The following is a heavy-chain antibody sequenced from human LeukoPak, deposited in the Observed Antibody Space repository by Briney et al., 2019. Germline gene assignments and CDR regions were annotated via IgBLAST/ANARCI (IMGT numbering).Heavy chain of an antibody. CDR2: IKSKSNGETI. V-gene: IGHV3-15*01. CDR1: GLILSNKW. D-gene: IGHD6-19*01. J-gene: IGHJ4*02. Sequence: GGSLRLPCAASGLILSNKWMNWVRQTPGKGLEWVGLIKSKSNGETIHYAAPVKGRFTISRDDSKNTLFLQMNILQTEDTAMYYCVTERAGAFEDWGQGTLVTVSS. CDR3: VTERAGAFED.